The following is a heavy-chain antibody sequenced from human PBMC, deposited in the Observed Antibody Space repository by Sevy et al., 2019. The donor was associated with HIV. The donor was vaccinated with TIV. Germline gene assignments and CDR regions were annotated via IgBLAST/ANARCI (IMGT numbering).Heavy chain of an antibody. D-gene: IGHD1-20*01. CDR1: GFTFSSFF. V-gene: IGHV3-7*01. Sequence: GGSLRLSCAASGFTFSSFFMSWVRQAPGKGLEWVVNIKQDGSEKYYVDSVKGRFTISRDNARNSVYLQMNSLRAEDTGVYYCARDLTVPYYYYGMDVWGQGTMVTVSS. J-gene: IGHJ6*02. CDR3: ARDLTVPYYYYGMDV. CDR2: IKQDGSEK.